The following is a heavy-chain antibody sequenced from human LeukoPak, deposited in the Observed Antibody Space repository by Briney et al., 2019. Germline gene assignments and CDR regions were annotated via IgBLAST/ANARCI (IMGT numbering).Heavy chain of an antibody. V-gene: IGHV4-59*11. D-gene: IGHD3/OR15-3a*01. J-gene: IGHJ6*03. Sequence: SETLSLTCAVSGASISSHYWSWIRQPPGKGLEWIGYTSGSISDNPSLKSRVAVSVDPSQNQVSLSLTSVTAADTAVYYCARVLAIFGLDTTDFYMDVWGKGTTVTVSS. CDR1: GASISSHY. CDR3: ARVLAIFGLDTTDFYMDV. CDR2: TSGSI.